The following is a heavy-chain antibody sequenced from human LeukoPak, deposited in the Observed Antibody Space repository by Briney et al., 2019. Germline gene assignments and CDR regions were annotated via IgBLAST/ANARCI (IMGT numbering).Heavy chain of an antibody. V-gene: IGHV1-2*06. D-gene: IGHD6-13*01. Sequence: ASVKVSCKASGYTFTGYYMHWVRQAPGQGLEWMGRINPNSGGINYAQKFQGRVTMTRDTSISTAYMELSRLRSDDTAVYYCARGPTGYSSSWYAYWGQGTLVTVSS. CDR2: INPNSGGI. J-gene: IGHJ4*02. CDR3: ARGPTGYSSSWYAY. CDR1: GYTFTGYY.